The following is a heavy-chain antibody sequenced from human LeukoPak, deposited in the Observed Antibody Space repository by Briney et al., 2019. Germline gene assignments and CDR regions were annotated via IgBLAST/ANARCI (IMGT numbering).Heavy chain of an antibody. J-gene: IGHJ5*02. D-gene: IGHD1-26*01. CDR3: ARVRGWELRNNWFDL. CDR1: GYTFTSYY. CDR2: INPSGGST. V-gene: IGHV1-46*01. Sequence: GASVKVSCKASGYTFTSYYMHWVRQAPGQGLEWMGIINPSGGSTSYAQKFQGRVTMTRDMSTSTVYMELSSLRSEDMAVYYCARVRGWELRNNWFDLWGQGTLVTVSS.